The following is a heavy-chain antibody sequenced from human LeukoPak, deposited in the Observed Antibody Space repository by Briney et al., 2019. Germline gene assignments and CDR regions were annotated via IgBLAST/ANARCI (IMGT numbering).Heavy chain of an antibody. D-gene: IGHD3-16*01. CDR3: ARGDYDYLSGTYSFDL. J-gene: IGHJ5*02. CDR1: GGSISSYY. V-gene: IGHV4-4*07. CDR2: IYTSGST. Sequence: SSETLSLTCTVSGGSISSYYWSWIRQPAGKGLEWIGRIYTSGSTNYNPSLKSRLTMSVNTSQNQFSLRLTSVTAADTAFYYCARGDYDYLSGTYSFDLWGQGIRVTVSS.